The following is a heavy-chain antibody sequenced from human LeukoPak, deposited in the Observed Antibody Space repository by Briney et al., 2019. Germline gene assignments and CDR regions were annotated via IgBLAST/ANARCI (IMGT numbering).Heavy chain of an antibody. J-gene: IGHJ4*02. CDR1: GFTFSSYS. CDR3: ARSPGGYYDFWSGYSLFDY. CDR2: ISSSSSYI. Sequence: PGGSLRLSCAASGFTFSSYSMNWVRQAPGKGLEWVSSISSSSSYIYYADSVKGRFTISRDNAKNSLYLQMNSLRAEDTAVYYCARSPGGYYDFWSGYSLFDYWGQGTLVTVSS. D-gene: IGHD3-3*01. V-gene: IGHV3-21*01.